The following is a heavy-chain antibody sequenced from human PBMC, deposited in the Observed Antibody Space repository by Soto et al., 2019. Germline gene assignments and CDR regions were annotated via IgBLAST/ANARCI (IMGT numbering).Heavy chain of an antibody. D-gene: IGHD3-10*01. J-gene: IGHJ4*02. CDR1: GGSFSGYY. CDR3: ARGRRGGAGY. CDR2: INHSGST. V-gene: IGHV4-34*01. Sequence: ETLSLTCAVYGGSFSGYYWSWIRQPPGKGLEWIGEINHSGSTNYNPSLKSRVTISVDTSKNQFSLKLSSVTAADTAVYYCARGRRGGAGYWGQGTLVTVSS.